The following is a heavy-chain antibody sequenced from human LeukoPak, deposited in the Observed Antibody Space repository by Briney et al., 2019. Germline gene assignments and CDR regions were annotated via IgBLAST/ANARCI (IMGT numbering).Heavy chain of an antibody. Sequence: SETLSLTCTVSGDSFSSVTDYWAWIRQPPGKGLEWIASGDYSGGTYYNPSLESRVAISADVSKNQFSLKLTSVTGADTAVYYCAGERGEEYSSGWYKRNYFDNWGQGIRVTVSS. CDR3: AGERGEEYSSGWYKRNYFDN. V-gene: IGHV4-39*07. J-gene: IGHJ4*02. CDR2: GDYSGGT. CDR1: GDSFSSVTDY. D-gene: IGHD6-19*01.